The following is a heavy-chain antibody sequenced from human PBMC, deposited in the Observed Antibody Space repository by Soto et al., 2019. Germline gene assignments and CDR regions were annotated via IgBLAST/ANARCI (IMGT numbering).Heavy chain of an antibody. J-gene: IGHJ6*02. V-gene: IGHV3-21*01. Sequence: EVQLVESGGGLVMPGGSLRLSCIASGFSFSTYSMNWVRQAPGKGLEWVSSIRRSGDYTYYADSLKGRFTISRDNAKNALSLQMISLRAEDTAVYYRERSTSLEGMDVWGQGTTVTVSS. CDR1: GFSFSTYS. D-gene: IGHD1-1*01. CDR3: ERSTSLEGMDV. CDR2: IRRSGDYT.